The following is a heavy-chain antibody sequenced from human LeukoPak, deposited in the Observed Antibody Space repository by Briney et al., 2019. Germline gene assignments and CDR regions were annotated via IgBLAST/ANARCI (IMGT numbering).Heavy chain of an antibody. J-gene: IGHJ6*02. V-gene: IGHV1-69*13. Sequence: SVKVSCTASGGTFSSYAISWVRQAPGQGLEWMGGIIPIFGTANYAQKFQGRVTITADESTSTAYMELSSLRSEDTAVYYCARASGSGSLDYGMDVWGQGTTVTVSS. CDR1: GGTFSSYA. D-gene: IGHD3-10*01. CDR2: IIPIFGTA. CDR3: ARASGSGSLDYGMDV.